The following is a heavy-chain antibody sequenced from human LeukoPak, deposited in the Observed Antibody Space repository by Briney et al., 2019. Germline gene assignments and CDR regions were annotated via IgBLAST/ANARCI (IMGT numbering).Heavy chain of an antibody. J-gene: IGHJ4*02. Sequence: GASVKVSCNASGYTFTSYGISWVRQAPGQGLEWMGWISAYNGNTNYAQKLQGRVTMTTDTSTSTAYMELSSLRSEDTAVYYCATGHVVRGVKSSGYFDYWGQGTLVTVSS. CDR3: ATGHVVRGVKSSGYFDY. V-gene: IGHV1-18*01. CDR2: ISAYNGNT. D-gene: IGHD3-10*01. CDR1: GYTFTSYG.